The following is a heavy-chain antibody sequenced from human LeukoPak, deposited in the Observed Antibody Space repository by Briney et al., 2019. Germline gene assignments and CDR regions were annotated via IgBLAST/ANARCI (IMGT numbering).Heavy chain of an antibody. J-gene: IGHJ4*02. CDR2: IRYDGSNK. CDR1: GFTFSSYG. D-gene: IGHD6-13*01. CDR3: ARGFSSLFDY. V-gene: IGHV3-30*02. Sequence: PGGSLRLSCAASGFTFSSYGMHWVRQAPGKGLEWVAFIRYDGSNKYYADSVKGRFTISRDNSKNTLYLQMNSLRAEDTAVYYCARGFSSLFDYWGQGTLVTVSS.